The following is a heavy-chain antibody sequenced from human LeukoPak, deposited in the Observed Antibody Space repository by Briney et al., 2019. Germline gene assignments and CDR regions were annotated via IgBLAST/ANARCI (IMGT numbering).Heavy chain of an antibody. J-gene: IGHJ4*02. CDR1: GYTFTDFTDYY. CDR3: VRVSIGWYFDY. V-gene: IGHV1-2*02. D-gene: IGHD6-19*01. CDR2: INPNSGGT. Sequence: ASVKVSCRASGYTFTDFTDYYIHWVRQAPGRGLEWMGWINPNSGGTYYAHKFQGRVTMTRDTSISTVYMDLNRPTSDDAVVYFCVRVSIGWYFDYWGQGTLVSVAS.